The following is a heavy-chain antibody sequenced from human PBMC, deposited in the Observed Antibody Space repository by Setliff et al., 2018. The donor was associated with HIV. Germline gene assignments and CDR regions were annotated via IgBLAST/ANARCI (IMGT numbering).Heavy chain of an antibody. J-gene: IGHJ4*02. CDR3: VRHKDRWGAIDY. CDR2: LSGSGGST. D-gene: IGHD7-27*01. Sequence: GGSLRLSCAASGFTFSAHGMHWVRQAPGKGLEWVSSLSGSGGSTYYADSVKGRFTISRDNSKNTLYLRMNSLRAEDTAVYYCVRHKDRWGAIDYWGQGTLVTVSS. V-gene: IGHV3-NL1*01. CDR1: GFTFSAHG.